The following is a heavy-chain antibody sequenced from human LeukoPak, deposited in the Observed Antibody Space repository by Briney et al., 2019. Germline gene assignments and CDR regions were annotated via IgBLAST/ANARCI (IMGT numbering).Heavy chain of an antibody. D-gene: IGHD7-27*01. CDR3: AREDWGAHFFDY. CDR1: GFTFSSYS. J-gene: IGHJ4*02. Sequence: GGSLRLSCAASGFTFSSYSMNWVRQAPGKGLEWVSSISSSSSYIYYADSVKGRSTISRDNAKNSLYLQMNSLRAEDTAVYYCAREDWGAHFFDYWGQGTLVTVSS. V-gene: IGHV3-21*01. CDR2: ISSSSSYI.